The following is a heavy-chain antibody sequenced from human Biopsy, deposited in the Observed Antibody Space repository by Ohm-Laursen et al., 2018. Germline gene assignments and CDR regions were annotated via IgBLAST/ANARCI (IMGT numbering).Heavy chain of an antibody. CDR2: IWYDGSSE. D-gene: IGHD3-10*01. CDR1: GFTFSVYA. J-gene: IGHJ6*02. V-gene: IGHV3-33*01. CDR3: ARDRYYGSESYYSHYNMDV. Sequence: SLRLSCAAPGFTFSVYAMHWVRQAPGKGLEWVAIIWYDGSSEYYADSVKGRFTISRDNSKNTVYLQMNSLRAADTAVYYCARDRYYGSESYYSHYNMDVWGQGTTVSVSS.